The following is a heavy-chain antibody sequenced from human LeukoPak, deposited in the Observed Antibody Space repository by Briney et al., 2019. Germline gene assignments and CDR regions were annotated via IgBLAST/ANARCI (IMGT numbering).Heavy chain of an antibody. Sequence: SVKVSCKASGYTFTSYGISWVRQAPGQGLEWMGWISAYNGNTNYAQKLQGRVTMTTDTSTSTAYMELRSLRSDDTAVYYCARGGSFTVSGSLGDYWGQGTLVTVSS. CDR3: ARGGSFTVSGSLGDY. D-gene: IGHD1-26*01. CDR2: ISAYNGNT. CDR1: GYTFTSYG. J-gene: IGHJ4*02. V-gene: IGHV1-18*01.